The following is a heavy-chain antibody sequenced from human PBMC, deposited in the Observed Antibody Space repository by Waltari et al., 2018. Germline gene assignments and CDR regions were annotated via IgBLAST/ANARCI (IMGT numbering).Heavy chain of an antibody. CDR2: INHSGST. V-gene: IGHV4-34*01. Sequence: QVQLQQWGAGLLKPSETLSLTCAVYGGSFSGYYWSWIRQPPGKGLEGIGEINHSGSTNYNPSLKSRVTISVDTSKNQFSLKLSSVTAADTAVYYCVRGGLPYYYYGMDVWGQGTTVTVSS. CDR3: VRGGLPYYYYGMDV. J-gene: IGHJ6*02. CDR1: GGSFSGYY.